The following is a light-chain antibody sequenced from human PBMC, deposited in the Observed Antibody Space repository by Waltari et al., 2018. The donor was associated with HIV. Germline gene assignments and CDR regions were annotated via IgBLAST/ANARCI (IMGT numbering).Light chain of an antibody. J-gene: IGKJ2*01. CDR1: QSVFWRSSKKNY. Sequence: DFVMTQSPDSLTVSLGERATINCRSSQSVFWRSSKKNYLAWYQQKPGQPPMLLIQWASERQSVVPDRVSGSGSGTDFALTFNHVEAEDVALYYCQQYYSYPQTFGQGTKLQIK. CDR3: QQYYSYPQT. CDR2: WAS. V-gene: IGKV4-1*01.